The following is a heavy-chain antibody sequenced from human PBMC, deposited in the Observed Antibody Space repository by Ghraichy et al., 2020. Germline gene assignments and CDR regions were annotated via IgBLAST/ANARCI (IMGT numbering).Heavy chain of an antibody. V-gene: IGHV4-59*08. D-gene: IGHD3-9*01. J-gene: IGHJ3*02. Sequence: SETLSLTCTVSGGSISSYYWSWIRQPPGKGLEWIGYIYYSGSTNNNPSFKSRVTISVDTSKNQFSLKLSSVTAADTAVYYCARHVGYYDILTGYYSHDALDIWGQGTLVTVSS. CDR3: ARHVGYYDILTGYYSHDALDI. CDR2: IYYSGST. CDR1: GGSISSYY.